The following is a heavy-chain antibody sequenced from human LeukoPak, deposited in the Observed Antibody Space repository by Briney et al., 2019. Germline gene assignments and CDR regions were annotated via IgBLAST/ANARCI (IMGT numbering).Heavy chain of an antibody. CDR1: GFTFSSYA. D-gene: IGHD3-16*02. J-gene: IGHJ4*02. CDR2: ISGSGGST. Sequence: GGSLRLSCAASGFTFSSYAMSWVRQAPGKGLEWVSAISGSGGSTYYADSVKGRFTISRDNSKTTLYLQINSLRAKDTAVYYLAKGDMVTFWGVIVIDPSNYWGQGTLVTVSS. CDR3: AKGDMVTFWGVIVIDPSNY. V-gene: IGHV3-23*01.